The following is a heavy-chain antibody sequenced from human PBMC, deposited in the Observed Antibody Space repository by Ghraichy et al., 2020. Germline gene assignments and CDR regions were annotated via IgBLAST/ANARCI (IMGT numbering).Heavy chain of an antibody. D-gene: IGHD6-13*01. Sequence: LSLTCEGSGFSFSDYSMVWVRLTPRKALEWVSYITGSSITIFYTDSVKGRFTISRDNAKNSLYLQMNSLRAEDTAVYYCARLPLPRRAAVGDWYFDLWGRGTLVTVSS. J-gene: IGHJ2*01. CDR3: ARLPLPRRAAVGDWYFDL. CDR2: ITGSSITI. V-gene: IGHV3-48*01. CDR1: GFSFSDYS.